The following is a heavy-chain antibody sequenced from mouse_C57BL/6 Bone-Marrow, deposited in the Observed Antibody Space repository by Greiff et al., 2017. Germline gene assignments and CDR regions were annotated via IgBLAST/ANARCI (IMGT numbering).Heavy chain of an antibody. Sequence: VQLQQSGAELVKPGASVKISCKASGYAFSSYWMNWVKQRPGQGLEWIGQIYPGDGDTNYNGKFKGKATLTADKSSSTAYMQLSSLTSEDSAVYFCARFPYYYGSSYGRDYFDYWGQGTTLTVSS. CDR3: ARFPYYYGSSYGRDYFDY. V-gene: IGHV1-80*01. CDR1: GYAFSSYW. J-gene: IGHJ2*01. D-gene: IGHD1-1*01. CDR2: IYPGDGDT.